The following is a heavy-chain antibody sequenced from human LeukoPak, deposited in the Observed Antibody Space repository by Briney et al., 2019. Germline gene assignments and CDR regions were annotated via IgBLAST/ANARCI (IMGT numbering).Heavy chain of an antibody. CDR2: INPKAGGT. D-gene: IGHD1/OR15-1a*01. CDR3: ARDHKLDQPLDS. Sequence: ASVKVSCKLSGYTITGSYIHWVRQAPGQGLEWMGWINPKAGGTDYAQSFQGRVTMTRDTSINTVDMELNSLTSDDTAVYYCARDHKLDQPLDSWGQGTLVTVSS. CDR1: GYTITGSY. V-gene: IGHV1-2*02. J-gene: IGHJ5*01.